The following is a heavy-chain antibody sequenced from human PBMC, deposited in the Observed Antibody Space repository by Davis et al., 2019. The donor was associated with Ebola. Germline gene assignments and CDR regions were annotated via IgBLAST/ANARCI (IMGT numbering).Heavy chain of an antibody. Sequence: GESLKLSCTASGFTLSGYWMHWVRQAPGKGLVWVSRINSDGSSTSYADSVKGRFTISRDNAKNTLYLQMNSLRAEDTAVYYCASGTTHFDYWGQGTLVTVSS. CDR2: INSDGSST. J-gene: IGHJ4*02. CDR1: GFTLSGYW. D-gene: IGHD4-11*01. V-gene: IGHV3-74*01. CDR3: ASGTTHFDY.